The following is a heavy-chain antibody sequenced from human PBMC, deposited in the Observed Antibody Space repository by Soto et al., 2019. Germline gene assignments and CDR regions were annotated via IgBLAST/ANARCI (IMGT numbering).Heavy chain of an antibody. CDR1: GGSISSYY. J-gene: IGHJ3*02. CDR2: IYYSGIT. CDR3: ARVWGGAFDI. D-gene: IGHD3-10*01. V-gene: IGHV4-59*01. Sequence: SETLSLTCTVSGGSISSYYWSWIRQPPGKGLEWIGYIYYSGITNYNPSLKSRVTISVDTSKNQFSLKLSSVTAADTAVYYCARVWGGAFDIWGQGTMVT.